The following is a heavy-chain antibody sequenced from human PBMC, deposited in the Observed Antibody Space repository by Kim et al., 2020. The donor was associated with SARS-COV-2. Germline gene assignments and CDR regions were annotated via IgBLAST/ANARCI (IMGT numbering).Heavy chain of an antibody. D-gene: IGHD6-25*01. J-gene: IGHJ5*01. CDR3: ARDAPTGSSGWFDS. CDR2: IYYSGSA. CDR1: GGSISSGDYS. Sequence: SETLSLTCSVSGGSISSGDYSWSWIRQHPEKGLEWIGYIYYSGSAYYNPSLKSRVTISVDSSKNQFSLKLTSVTAADTAVYYCARDAPTGSSGWFDSWG. V-gene: IGHV4-31*03.